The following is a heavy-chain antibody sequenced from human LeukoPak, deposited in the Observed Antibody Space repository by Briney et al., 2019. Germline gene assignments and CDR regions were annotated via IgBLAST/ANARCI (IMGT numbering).Heavy chain of an antibody. CDR3: ARALRYCSGGSCYNDAFDI. Sequence: KPSETLSLTCAVYGGSFSGYYWSWIRQPPGKGLEWIGEINHSGSTNYNPSLKSRVTISVDTSKNQFSLKLSSVTAADTAVYYCARALRYCSGGSCYNDAFDIWGQGTMVTVSS. D-gene: IGHD2-15*01. CDR2: INHSGST. J-gene: IGHJ3*02. V-gene: IGHV4-34*01. CDR1: GGSFSGYY.